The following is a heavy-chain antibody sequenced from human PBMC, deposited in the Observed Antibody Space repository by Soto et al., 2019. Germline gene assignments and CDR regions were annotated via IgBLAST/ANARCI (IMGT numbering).Heavy chain of an antibody. Sequence: QVQLVQSGAEVKKPGSSVKVSCKASGGTFSSYAISWVRQAPGQGLEWMGGIIPIFGTANYAQKFQGRVTMXAXEXXSTAYMELSSVRSEDTAVYYCASHSGWNYYYGMDVWGQGTTVTVSS. CDR3: ASHSGWNYYYGMDV. CDR2: IIPIFGTA. V-gene: IGHV1-69*12. CDR1: GGTFSSYA. D-gene: IGHD3-22*01. J-gene: IGHJ6*02.